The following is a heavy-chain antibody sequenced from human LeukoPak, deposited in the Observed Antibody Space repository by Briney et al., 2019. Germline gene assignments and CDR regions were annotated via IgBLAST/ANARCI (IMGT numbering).Heavy chain of an antibody. CDR2: IRYDGSDK. J-gene: IGHJ4*02. V-gene: IGHV3-30*02. Sequence: PGRSLRLSCAASGFTFSTYGMHWVRQAPGKGLEWVAFIRYDGSDKYYADSVQGRFTVSRDNSNNTLYLQMNSLRPEDTAVYYCAKAPGMTLSNGYYFDYWGQGTLVTVSS. CDR3: AKAPGMTLSNGYYFDY. D-gene: IGHD2-8*01. CDR1: GFTFSTYG.